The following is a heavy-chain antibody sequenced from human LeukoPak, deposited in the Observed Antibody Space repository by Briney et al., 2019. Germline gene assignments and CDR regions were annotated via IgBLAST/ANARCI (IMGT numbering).Heavy chain of an antibody. V-gene: IGHV1-2*02. Sequence: ASVKVSCKASGYTFTGYYMHWVRQAPGQGLEWMGWINPNSGGTNYAQKFQGRVTMTRDTSISTAYMELSRLRSDDTAVYYCAKALRPGGYYFDYWGQGTLVTVSS. D-gene: IGHD3-10*01. J-gene: IGHJ4*02. CDR1: GYTFTGYY. CDR2: INPNSGGT. CDR3: AKALRPGGYYFDY.